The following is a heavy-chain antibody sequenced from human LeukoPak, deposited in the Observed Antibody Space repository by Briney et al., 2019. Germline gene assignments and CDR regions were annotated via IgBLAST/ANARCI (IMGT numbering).Heavy chain of an antibody. CDR3: AKDVVPDSGWDLDY. D-gene: IGHD6-19*01. CDR2: ISWNSGSI. V-gene: IGHV3-9*01. CDR1: GFTFDDYA. J-gene: IGHJ4*02. Sequence: PGGSLRLSCAASGFTFDDYAMHWVRQAPGKGLEWVSGISWNSGSIGYADSVKGRFTISRDNAKNSLYLQMNSLRAEDTAVYYCAKDVVPDSGWDLDYWGQGTLVTVSS.